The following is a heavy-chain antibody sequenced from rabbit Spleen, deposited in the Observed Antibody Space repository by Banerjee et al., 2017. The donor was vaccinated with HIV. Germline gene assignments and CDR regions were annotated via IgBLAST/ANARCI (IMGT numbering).Heavy chain of an antibody. CDR3: ARDLTDVIGWNFGW. V-gene: IGHV1S40*01. D-gene: IGHD4-1*01. Sequence: QSLEESGGDLVKPGASLTLTCTASGFSFSSGYYMCWVRQAPGKGLEWIASIYVDSSGYTHYASWAKGRFTISKTSSTTVTLQMTSLTAADTATYFCARDLTDVIGWNFGWWGQGTLVTVS. J-gene: IGHJ3*01. CDR1: GFSFSSGYY. CDR2: IYVDSSGYT.